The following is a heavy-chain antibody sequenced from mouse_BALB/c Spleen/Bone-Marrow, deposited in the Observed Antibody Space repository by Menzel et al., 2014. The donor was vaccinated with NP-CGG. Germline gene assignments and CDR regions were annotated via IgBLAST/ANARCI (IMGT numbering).Heavy chain of an antibody. V-gene: IGHV7-3*02. D-gene: IGHD2-3*01. Sequence: EVQVVESGGGLVQPGSSLRLSCATSGFTFTDYYMNWVRQPPGKALEWLGFIRSKANGYTTEFSASVKGRFTISRDNSQSILYLQMNTLRAEDSATYYCARYDGYSDNAMDYWGQGTSVTVSS. J-gene: IGHJ4*01. CDR1: GFTFTDYY. CDR2: IRSKANGYTT. CDR3: ARYDGYSDNAMDY.